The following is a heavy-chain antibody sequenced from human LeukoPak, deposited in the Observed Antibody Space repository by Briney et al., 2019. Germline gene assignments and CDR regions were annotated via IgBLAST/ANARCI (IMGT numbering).Heavy chain of an antibody. J-gene: IGHJ6*03. Sequence: GGSLRLSCAASGITFSNYRMNWVRQAPGKGLEWVSSISSSSSYIYYADSVKGRFTISRDNAKNTLYLQMYSVRVEDTAVYYCARVSKPGWYDYYYMDVWGKGTTVTVSS. CDR1: GITFSNYR. V-gene: IGHV3-21*01. D-gene: IGHD2/OR15-2a*01. CDR3: ARVSKPGWYDYYYMDV. CDR2: ISSSSSYI.